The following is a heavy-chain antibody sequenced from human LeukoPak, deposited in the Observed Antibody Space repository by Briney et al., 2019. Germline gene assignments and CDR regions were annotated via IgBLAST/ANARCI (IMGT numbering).Heavy chain of an antibody. CDR3: ARDEEQLVPFDY. CDR2: ISSSSIYI. V-gene: IGHV3-21*01. D-gene: IGHD6-6*01. J-gene: IGHJ4*02. CDR1: GFTFSSYS. Sequence: GGSLRLSCAASGFTFSSYSMNWVRQAPGKGLEWFSSISSSSIYIYYADSVKGRFTISRDNAKNSLYLQMNSLRAEDTAVYYCARDEEQLVPFDYWGQGTLVTVSS.